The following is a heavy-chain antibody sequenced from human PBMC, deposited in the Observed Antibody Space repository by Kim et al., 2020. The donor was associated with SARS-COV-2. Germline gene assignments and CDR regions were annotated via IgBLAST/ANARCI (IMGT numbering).Heavy chain of an antibody. CDR2: IYYSGST. Sequence: SETLSLTCTVSGGSISSSSYYWGWIRQPPGKGLEWIGSIYYSGSTYYNPSLKSRVTISVDTSKNQFSLKLSSVTAADTAVYYCARVQHVPDYYDSSGYYYFIRRSGDWFDPWGQGTLVTVSS. D-gene: IGHD3-22*01. CDR3: ARVQHVPDYYDSSGYYYFIRRSGDWFDP. J-gene: IGHJ5*02. CDR1: GGSISSSSYY. V-gene: IGHV4-39*07.